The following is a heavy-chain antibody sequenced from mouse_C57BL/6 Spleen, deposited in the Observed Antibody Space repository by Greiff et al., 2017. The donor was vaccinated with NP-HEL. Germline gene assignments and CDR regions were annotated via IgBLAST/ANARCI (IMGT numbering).Heavy chain of an antibody. D-gene: IGHD2-3*01. CDR2: IHPNSGST. Sequence: QVQLQQPGAELVKPGASVKLSCKASGYTFTSYWMHWVKQRPGQGLEWIGMIHPNSGSTNYNEKFKSKATLTVDKSSSTAYMQLSSLTSEDSAVYYCARKKDDYYVDYAMDYWGQGTSVTVSS. CDR3: ARKKDDYYVDYAMDY. J-gene: IGHJ4*01. CDR1: GYTFTSYW. V-gene: IGHV1-64*01.